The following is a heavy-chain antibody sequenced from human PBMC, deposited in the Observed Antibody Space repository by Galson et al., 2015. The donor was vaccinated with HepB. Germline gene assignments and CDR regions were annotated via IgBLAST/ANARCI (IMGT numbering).Heavy chain of an antibody. J-gene: IGHJ6*04. CDR2: INPNSGGT. CDR3: AVGKDSIVVVPAAMDV. Sequence: SVKVSCKASGYTFTDYSMHWVRQAPGQGLEWMGWINPNSGGTNYAQKFQGRVTMTRDTSISTAYIELSRLRSDDTAVYYCAVGKDSIVVVPAAMDVWGKGTTVTVSS. V-gene: IGHV1-2*02. D-gene: IGHD2-2*01. CDR1: GYTFTDYS.